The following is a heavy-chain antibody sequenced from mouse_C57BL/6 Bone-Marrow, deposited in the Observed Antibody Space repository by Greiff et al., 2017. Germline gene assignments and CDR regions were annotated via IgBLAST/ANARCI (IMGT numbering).Heavy chain of an antibody. CDR2: IWRGGST. CDR1: GFSLPSYG. CDR3: AKMGDYERGLAY. D-gene: IGHD2-4*01. J-gene: IGHJ3*01. V-gene: IGHV2-5*01. Sequence: VQLQQSGPGLVQPSQSLSITCTVSGFSLPSYGVHWVRQSPGKGLEWLGVIWRGGSTDSNAAFMSRLSITKDNSKSQVFFKMNSLQADDTAIYYCAKMGDYERGLAYWGQGTLVTVSA.